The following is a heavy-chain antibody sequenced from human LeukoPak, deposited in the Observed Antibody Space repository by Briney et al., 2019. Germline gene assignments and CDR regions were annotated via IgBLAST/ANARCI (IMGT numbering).Heavy chain of an antibody. Sequence: GGALKVSRQGSGYSFTSYWIGWVRQMPGKGLEWMGRIDPGDSYTNYSPSFQGHVTLSPDKSISTADLQGSRLKASHTAMYYRWMSVAAVVTPEDYWGQGTLVTVSS. J-gene: IGHJ4*02. D-gene: IGHD4-23*01. CDR1: GYSFTSYW. CDR2: IDPGDSYT. V-gene: IGHV5-10-1*01. CDR3: WMSVAAVVTPEDY.